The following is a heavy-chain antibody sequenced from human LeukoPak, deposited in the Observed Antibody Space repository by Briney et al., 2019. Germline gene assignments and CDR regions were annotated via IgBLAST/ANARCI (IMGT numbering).Heavy chain of an antibody. D-gene: IGHD6-25*01. CDR3: ARFAAGGSYYYYMDV. CDR2: IGTSSTTI. Sequence: GGSLRLSCATSGFTFSSYTMNWVRQPPGKGLEWVSNIGTSSTTIYYADSVKGRFTISRDNAKNSLYLQMNSLRADDTAVYYCARFAAGGSYYYYMDVWGKGTTVTVSS. J-gene: IGHJ6*03. V-gene: IGHV3-48*01. CDR1: GFTFSSYT.